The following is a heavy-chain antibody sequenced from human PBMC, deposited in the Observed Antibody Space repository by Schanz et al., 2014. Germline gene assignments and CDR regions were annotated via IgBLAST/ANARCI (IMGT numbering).Heavy chain of an antibody. CDR3: AKGRGGTSSEGLDQYYGMDV. J-gene: IGHJ6*02. CDR1: GFSFSSYS. CDR2: ISSGGTTI. D-gene: IGHD6-6*01. Sequence: EVPLVESGGALVQPGESLRLSCAVSGFSFSSYSMSWVRQAPGKGLEWIAYISSGGTTIYYADSVKGRFTISRDNAKSSLYLQMNSLRGEDTAVYFCAKGRGGTSSEGLDQYYGMDVWGQGTTVTVSS. V-gene: IGHV3-48*01.